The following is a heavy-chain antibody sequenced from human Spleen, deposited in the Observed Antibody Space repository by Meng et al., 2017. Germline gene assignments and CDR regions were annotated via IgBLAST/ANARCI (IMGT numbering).Heavy chain of an antibody. V-gene: IGHV1-18*01. J-gene: IGHJ4*02. CDR1: GYTFTSYG. Sequence: QVQLGQSGVEVKKPGASWKVSCKASGYTFTSYGISWVRQAPGQGLQWMGWINIYNGITNYGRNFQGRVTLTTDTSTSTGYMELRSLTSDDTAVYYCATRGNPYLDRWGQGALVTVSS. CDR3: ATRGNPYLDR. CDR2: INIYNGIT.